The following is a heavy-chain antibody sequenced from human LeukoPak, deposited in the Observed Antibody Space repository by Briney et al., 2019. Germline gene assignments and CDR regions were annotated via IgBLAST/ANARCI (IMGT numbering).Heavy chain of an antibody. V-gene: IGHV1-69*13. CDR2: IIPIFGTA. D-gene: IGHD2-2*01. J-gene: IGHJ4*02. CDR3: ARDASEKDIVVVPAALLN. Sequence: SVKVSCKASGGTFSSYAISWLRQAPGQGLEWMGGIIPIFGTANYAQKFQGRVTITADESTSTAYMELSSLRSEDTAVYYCARDASEKDIVVVPAALLNWGQGTLVTVSS. CDR1: GGTFSSYA.